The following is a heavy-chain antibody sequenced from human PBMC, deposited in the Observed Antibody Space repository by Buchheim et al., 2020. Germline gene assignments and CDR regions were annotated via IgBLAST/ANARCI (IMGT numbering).Heavy chain of an antibody. J-gene: IGHJ6*02. V-gene: IGHV4-34*01. CDR2: INHSGST. CDR1: GGSFSGYY. D-gene: IGHD3-10*01. CDR3: ARVRITMVQGEEYYYYYGMDV. Sequence: QVQLQQWGAGLLKPSETLSLTCAVYGGSFSGYYWSWIRQPPGKGLEWIGEINHSGSTNYNPSLKSRVTISVDTSKNQFSLKLSSVTAADTAVYYCARVRITMVQGEEYYYYYGMDVWGQGTT.